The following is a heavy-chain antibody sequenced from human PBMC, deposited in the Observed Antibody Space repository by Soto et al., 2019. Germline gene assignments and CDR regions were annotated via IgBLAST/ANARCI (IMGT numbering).Heavy chain of an antibody. CDR2: IYYSGST. CDR3: ASETDGSWYNYYYGMDV. Sequence: SETLSLTCTVSGGSISSSSYYWGWIRQPPGKGLEWIGSIYYSGSTYYNPSLKSRVTISVDTSKNQFSLKLSSVTAADTAVYYCASETDGSWYNYYYGMDVWGQGTTITVSS. CDR1: GGSISSSSYY. V-gene: IGHV4-39*01. J-gene: IGHJ6*02. D-gene: IGHD6-13*01.